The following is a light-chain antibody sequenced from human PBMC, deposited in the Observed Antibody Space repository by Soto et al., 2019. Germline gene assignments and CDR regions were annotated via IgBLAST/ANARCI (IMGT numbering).Light chain of an antibody. CDR1: QSISSY. J-gene: IGKJ5*01. Sequence: IQMTQSPSSLSASVGDRVTITCRASQSISSYLNWYQQKPGKAPKLLIYAASSLHSGVPSRFSGSGSGTDFTLTISSLQPEDFATYYCQQSYSTPITFGPGQRLEIK. CDR3: QQSYSTPIT. CDR2: AAS. V-gene: IGKV1-39*01.